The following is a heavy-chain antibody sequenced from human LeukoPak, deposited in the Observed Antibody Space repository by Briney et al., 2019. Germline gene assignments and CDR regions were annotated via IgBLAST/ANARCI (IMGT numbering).Heavy chain of an antibody. CDR1: GGSISSGGYY. Sequence: SETLSLTCTVSGGSISSGGYYWSWIRQPPGKGLEWIGYIYHSGSTYYNPSLKSRVTISVDRSKNQFSLKLSSVTAADTAVYYCARVSNYGDSDYWGQGTLVTVSS. CDR3: ARVSNYGDSDY. CDR2: IYHSGST. D-gene: IGHD4-17*01. V-gene: IGHV4-30-2*02. J-gene: IGHJ4*02.